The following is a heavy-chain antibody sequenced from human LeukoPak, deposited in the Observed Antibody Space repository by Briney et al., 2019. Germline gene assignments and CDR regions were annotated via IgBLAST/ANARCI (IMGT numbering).Heavy chain of an antibody. CDR3: ARASLYDILTGYYTPYYFDY. V-gene: IGHV3-53*01. J-gene: IGHJ4*02. D-gene: IGHD3-9*01. CDR1: GFTVSSNY. CDR2: IYSDSST. Sequence: GGSLRLSCAASGFTVSSNYMSWVRQAPGKGLEWVSVIYSDSSTYYADSVKGRFTISRDNSKNTLYLQMNSLRAEDTAVYYCARASLYDILTGYYTPYYFDYWGQGTLVTVSS.